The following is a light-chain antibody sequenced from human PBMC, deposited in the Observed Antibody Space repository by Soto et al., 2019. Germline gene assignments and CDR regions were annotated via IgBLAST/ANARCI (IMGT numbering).Light chain of an antibody. V-gene: IGKV1-33*01. CDR1: QDISKF. J-gene: IGKJ3*01. CDR2: DAS. CDR3: QQYDNRPFT. Sequence: DIQMTQSLFSLSASVGDRVSFTWQASQDISKFLNWYQHKPGQAPSLLIYDASKSQFGVPSRFSGSGSGTDFTFTISSLQPEDNATYYCQQYDNRPFTFGPGTKVDF.